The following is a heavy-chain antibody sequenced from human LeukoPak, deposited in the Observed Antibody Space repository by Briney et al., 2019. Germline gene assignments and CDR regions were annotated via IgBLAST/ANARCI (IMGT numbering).Heavy chain of an antibody. D-gene: IGHD4-11*01. Sequence: PGGSLRLSCAASGFTFSSYAMSWVRQAPGKGLEWVSAISGSGGSTYYADSVKGRFTISRDNSKNTLYLQMNSLRAEDTAVYYCAKGVNYGRSLPADRGMDVWGQGTTVTVSS. J-gene: IGHJ6*02. CDR2: ISGSGGST. V-gene: IGHV3-23*01. CDR1: GFTFSSYA. CDR3: AKGVNYGRSLPADRGMDV.